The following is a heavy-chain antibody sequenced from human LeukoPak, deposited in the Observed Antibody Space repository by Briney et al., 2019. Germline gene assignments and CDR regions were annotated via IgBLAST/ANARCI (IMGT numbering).Heavy chain of an antibody. CDR2: ISAYNGNT. J-gene: IGHJ4*02. D-gene: IGHD1-26*01. V-gene: IGHV1-18*01. CDR3: ARQSVGSHYGADF. Sequence: ASVKVSCKTSGYTFTNYGISWVRQAPGQGLEWMGWISAYNGNTNYAQKLQGRVTMTTDTSTSTAYMELRSLRSDDTDVFYCARQSVGSHYGADFWGQGTLVTVSS. CDR1: GYTFTNYG.